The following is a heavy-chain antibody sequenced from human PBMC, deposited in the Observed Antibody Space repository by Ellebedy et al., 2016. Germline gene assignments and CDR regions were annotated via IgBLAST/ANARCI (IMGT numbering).Heavy chain of an antibody. CDR1: GYPFASYW. CDR3: AKGPSKFLADY. J-gene: IGHJ4*02. Sequence: GESLKISCKGSGYPFASYWIGWVRQMPGKGPEWMGISYPGDSDTRYSQSFRGQVTIPADKSISTSYLQWSSLKASDPAMYYCAKGPSKFLADYWGQGTLVTVSS. CDR2: SYPGDSDT. V-gene: IGHV5-51*01.